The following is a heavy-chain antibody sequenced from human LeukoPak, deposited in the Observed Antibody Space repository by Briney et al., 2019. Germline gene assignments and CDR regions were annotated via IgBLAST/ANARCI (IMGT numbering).Heavy chain of an antibody. CDR3: ARETEDVVVIPAAAYFDY. V-gene: IGHV1-2*02. J-gene: IGHJ4*02. D-gene: IGHD2-2*01. Sequence: ASVKVSCKASGGTFSSYAISWVRQAPGQGLEWMGWINPNSGGTNYAQKFQGRVTMTRDTSISTAYMDLSRLRSDDTAVFYCARETEDVVVIPAAAYFDYWGQGTLVTVSS. CDR2: INPNSGGT. CDR1: GGTFSSYA.